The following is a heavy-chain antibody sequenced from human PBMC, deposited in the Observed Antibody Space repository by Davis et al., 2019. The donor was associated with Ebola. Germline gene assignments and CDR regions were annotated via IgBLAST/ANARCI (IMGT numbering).Heavy chain of an antibody. CDR2: ISYDGSNK. Sequence: PGGSLRLSCAASGFTFSSYAMHWVRQAPGKGLEWVAVISYDGSNKYYADSVKGRFTISRDNAKNSLYLQMNSLRAEDTAVYYCARALNLYSSSWYYYYGMDVWGQGTTVTVSS. V-gene: IGHV3-30-3*01. CDR1: GFTFSSYA. J-gene: IGHJ6*02. D-gene: IGHD6-13*01. CDR3: ARALNLYSSSWYYYYGMDV.